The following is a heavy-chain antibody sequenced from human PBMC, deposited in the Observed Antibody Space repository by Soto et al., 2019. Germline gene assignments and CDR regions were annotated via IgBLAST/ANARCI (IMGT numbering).Heavy chain of an antibody. CDR1: GFTFSDYY. J-gene: IGHJ4*02. V-gene: IGHV3-11*01. D-gene: IGHD3-10*01. Sequence: RLSCAASGFTFSDYYMSWIRQAPGKGLEWVSYISSSGSTIYYADSVKGRFTISRDNAKNSLYLQMNSLRAEDTAVYYCARDLYYGSGSYYRYFDYWGQGTLVTVSS. CDR2: ISSSGSTI. CDR3: ARDLYYGSGSYYRYFDY.